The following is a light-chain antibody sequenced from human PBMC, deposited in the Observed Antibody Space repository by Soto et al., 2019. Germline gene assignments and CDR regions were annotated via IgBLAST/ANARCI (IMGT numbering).Light chain of an antibody. J-gene: IGLJ2*01. V-gene: IGLV2-14*01. CDR1: SSDVGGYNY. Sequence: QSALTQPASVSGSPGQSITISCTGTSSDVGGYNYVSWYQQHPDNAPKLMIFDVGNRPSGISNRFSGSKSDNTASLTISGLQAEDEADYYCSSYTSSSTVVFGGGTKLTVL. CDR3: SSYTSSSTVV. CDR2: DVG.